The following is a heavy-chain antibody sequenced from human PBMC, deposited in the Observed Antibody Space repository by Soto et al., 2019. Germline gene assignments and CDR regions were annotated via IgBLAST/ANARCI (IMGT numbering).Heavy chain of an antibody. Sequence: SSETLSLTCTVSGGSISSGGYYWSWIRQHPGKGLEWIGYIYYSGSTYYNPSLKSRVTISVDTSKNQFSLKLSSVTAADTAVYYCARVSAVAGTLAFDYWGQGTLVTVSS. J-gene: IGHJ4*02. D-gene: IGHD6-19*01. CDR2: IYYSGST. CDR1: GGSISSGGYY. V-gene: IGHV4-31*03. CDR3: ARVSAVAGTLAFDY.